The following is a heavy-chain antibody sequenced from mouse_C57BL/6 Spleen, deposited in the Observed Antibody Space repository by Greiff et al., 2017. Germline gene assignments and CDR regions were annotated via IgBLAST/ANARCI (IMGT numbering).Heavy chain of an antibody. CDR3: ARQGITTVVATNAMDY. V-gene: IGHV5-6*01. J-gene: IGHJ4*01. Sequence: EVQLVESGGDLVKPGGSLKLSCAASGFTFSSYGMSWVRQTPDQRLEWVATISSGGSYTYYPDSVKGRFTISRDNAKNTLYLQMSSLKSEDTAMYYCARQGITTVVATNAMDYWGQGTSVTVSS. CDR2: ISSGGSYT. CDR1: GFTFSSYG. D-gene: IGHD1-1*01.